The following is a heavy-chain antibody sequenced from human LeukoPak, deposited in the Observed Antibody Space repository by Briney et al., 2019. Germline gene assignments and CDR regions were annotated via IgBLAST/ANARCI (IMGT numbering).Heavy chain of an antibody. CDR1: GGSISSYY. CDR2: IYYSGST. Sequence: SETLSLTCTVSGGSISSYYWSWIRQPPGKGLEWIGYIYYSGSTNYNPSLKSRVTVSVDTSKSQFFLKQNSATAADTAVYFCARTSRHYYGSGTNLTPWPAGMDVWGQGTTVTVSS. V-gene: IGHV4-59*01. D-gene: IGHD3-10*01. CDR3: ARTSRHYYGSGTNLTPWPAGMDV. J-gene: IGHJ6*02.